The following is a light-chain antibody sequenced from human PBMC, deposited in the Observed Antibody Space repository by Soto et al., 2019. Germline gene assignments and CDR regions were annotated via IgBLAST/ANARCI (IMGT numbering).Light chain of an antibody. Sequence: DIQMTQSPSTLSASVGDRVTIACRASLSIGTWLAWYQQKPGKAPKLLIYKASILESRVPSRLSGRGSATEFTLTISSLQPEDFASYYCQQYETFPLTFGGGTKVEIK. CDR3: QQYETFPLT. V-gene: IGKV1-5*03. CDR2: KAS. J-gene: IGKJ4*01. CDR1: LSIGTW.